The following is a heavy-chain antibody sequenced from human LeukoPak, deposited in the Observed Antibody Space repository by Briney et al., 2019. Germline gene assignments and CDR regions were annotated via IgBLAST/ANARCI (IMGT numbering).Heavy chain of an antibody. CDR1: GGSFSGYY. Sequence: PSETLSLTCAVYGGSFSGYYWSWIRQPPGKGLEWVAEINDNGGTNYNPSLKSRVTTSVDTSKNHFSLNLSSVTAADTAVYYCARHRGRYYDSGSYYYFDYWGQGTLVTVSS. CDR2: INDNGGT. CDR3: ARHRGRYYDSGSYYYFDY. V-gene: IGHV4-34*01. D-gene: IGHD3-10*01. J-gene: IGHJ4*02.